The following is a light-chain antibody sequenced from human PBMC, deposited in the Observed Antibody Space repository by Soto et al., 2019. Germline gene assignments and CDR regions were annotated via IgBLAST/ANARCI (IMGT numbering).Light chain of an antibody. Sequence: EIVMTQSPATLSVSPGERASLSCRASQSVNRNLAWYQQKPGQAPRLLIFGPSTRATGVPGRFSGSGSGTEFTLTISSLQSEDFAVYYCQQYNNRWTFGQGTKVEIK. J-gene: IGKJ1*01. CDR2: GPS. CDR1: QSVNRN. CDR3: QQYNNRWT. V-gene: IGKV3-15*01.